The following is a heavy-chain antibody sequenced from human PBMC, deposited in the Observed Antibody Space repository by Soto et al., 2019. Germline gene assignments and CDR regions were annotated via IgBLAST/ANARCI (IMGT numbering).Heavy chain of an antibody. CDR2: IYHSGST. V-gene: IGHV4-4*02. J-gene: IGHJ4*02. CDR1: GGSISSGNW. D-gene: IGHD3-9*01. Sequence: QVQLQESGPGPVKPSGTLSLTCAVSGGSISSGNWWSWVRQPPGKGLEWIGEIYHSGSTNYNPSLKSRVTISVDKSKTQFSLKLSSVTVADTAVYYCARANDILTGYPFDYWGQGTLVTVSS. CDR3: ARANDILTGYPFDY.